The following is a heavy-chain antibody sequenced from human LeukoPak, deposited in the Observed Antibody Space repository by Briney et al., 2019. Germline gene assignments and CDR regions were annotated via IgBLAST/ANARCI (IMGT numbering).Heavy chain of an antibody. CDR1: GGSFSGYY. Sequence: SETLSLTCAVYGGSFSGYYWSWIRQPPGKGLEWIGEINHSGSTNYNPSLKSRVTISVDTSKNQFSLKLSSVTAADTAVYYCARGSNCSGGSCYLGYYYYYMDVWGKGTTVTISS. V-gene: IGHV4-34*01. CDR2: INHSGST. J-gene: IGHJ6*03. D-gene: IGHD2-15*01. CDR3: ARGSNCSGGSCYLGYYYYYMDV.